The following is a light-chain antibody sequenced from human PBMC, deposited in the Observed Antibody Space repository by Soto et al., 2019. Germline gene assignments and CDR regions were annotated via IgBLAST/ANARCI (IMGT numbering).Light chain of an antibody. CDR3: QQYNNWPFN. Sequence: EIVMTQSPATLSVSPGERATLSCSTSPSVSSNLAWYQQKPGQAPSLLIYGASTRATGIPGRFSGCGSVTDFTLTNSSLQSDDFAVDYCQQYNNWPFNIGRGTKVYIK. CDR1: PSVSSN. J-gene: IGKJ3*01. CDR2: GAS. V-gene: IGKV3-15*01.